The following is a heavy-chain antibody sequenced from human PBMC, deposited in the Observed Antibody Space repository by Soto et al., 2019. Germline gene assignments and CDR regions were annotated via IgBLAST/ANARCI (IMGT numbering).Heavy chain of an antibody. D-gene: IGHD3-10*01. CDR1: GYTFTNYA. CDR3: ARGLLWFGELSPFGY. J-gene: IGHJ4*02. Sequence: QVKLVQSGAEVKKPGASGRVSCEASGYTFTNYAIHWVRQAPGHRLEWMGWINAGNGNTKYSQKFQGRLTITRDTSARTADMELRSLTSQDTAVYYCARGLLWFGELSPFGYWGQGTLVTVSS. V-gene: IGHV1-3*01. CDR2: INAGNGNT.